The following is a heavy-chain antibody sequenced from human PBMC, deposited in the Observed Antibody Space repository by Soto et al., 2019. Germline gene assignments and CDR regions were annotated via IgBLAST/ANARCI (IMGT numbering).Heavy chain of an antibody. D-gene: IGHD3-10*01. CDR2: ISWNSGSI. CDR3: AKGPYPGLWFGESHYYFDY. Sequence: GGSLRLSCAASGFTFDDYAMHWVRQAPGKGLEWVSGISWNSGSIGYADSVKGRFTISRDNAKNSLYLQMNSLRAEDTALYYCAKGPYPGLWFGESHYYFDYWGQGTLVTVSS. J-gene: IGHJ4*02. V-gene: IGHV3-9*01. CDR1: GFTFDDYA.